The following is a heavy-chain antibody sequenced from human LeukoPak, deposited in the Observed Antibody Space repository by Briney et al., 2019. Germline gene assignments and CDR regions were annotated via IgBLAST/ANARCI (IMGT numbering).Heavy chain of an antibody. V-gene: IGHV3-48*03. Sequence: GGSLRLSCAASGFIFSSYEMNWVRQAPGKGLEWVSYISSRGGAIYYADSLKGRFTISRDNAKNSLYLQMSSLRAEDTAVYYCAKLTEVAPTRPQGFDLWGRGTLVTVSS. CDR2: ISSRGGAI. J-gene: IGHJ2*01. CDR1: GFIFSSYE. CDR3: AKLTEVAPTRPQGFDL. D-gene: IGHD5-12*01.